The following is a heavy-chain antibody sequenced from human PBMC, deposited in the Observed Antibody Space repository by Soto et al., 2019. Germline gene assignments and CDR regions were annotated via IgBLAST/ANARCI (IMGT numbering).Heavy chain of an antibody. CDR1: GGSFSGYY. V-gene: IGHV4-34*01. CDR2: INHSGST. CDR3: ARDAGYCGGGSCCRILDY. Sequence: SETLSLTCAVYGGSFSGYYWSWIRQPPGKGLEWIGEINHSGSTNYNPSLKSRVTISVDTSKNQFSLKLSSVTAADTAVYYCARDAGYCGGGSCCRILDYWGQGTLVTVSS. J-gene: IGHJ4*02. D-gene: IGHD2-15*01.